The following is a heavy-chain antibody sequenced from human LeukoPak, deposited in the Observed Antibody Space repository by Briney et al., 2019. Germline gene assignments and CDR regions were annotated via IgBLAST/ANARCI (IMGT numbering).Heavy chain of an antibody. D-gene: IGHD3-9*01. J-gene: IGHJ5*02. CDR2: INHSGST. CDR1: GGSFSGYY. Sequence: SETLSLTCAVYGGSFSGYYWSWIRQPPGKGLEWIGEINHSGSTNYNPSLKSRVTISVDTSKNQFSLKLSSVTAADTAVYYCARSGRLTGYYKPLVWFDPWGQGTLVTVSS. V-gene: IGHV4-34*01. CDR3: ARSGRLTGYYKPLVWFDP.